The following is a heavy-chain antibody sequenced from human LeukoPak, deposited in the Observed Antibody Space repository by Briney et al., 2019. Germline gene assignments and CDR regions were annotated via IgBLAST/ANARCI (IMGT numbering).Heavy chain of an antibody. Sequence: GGSLRLSCAASGFTFSDYYMSWIRQAPGKGLEWVSYISSSSSYTNYADSVKGRFTISRDNAKNSLYLQMNSLRAEDTAVYYCSSGVPAVNYWGQGTLATVSS. V-gene: IGHV3-11*06. CDR1: GFTFSDYY. CDR2: ISSSSSYT. J-gene: IGHJ4*02. D-gene: IGHD2-2*01. CDR3: SSGVPAVNY.